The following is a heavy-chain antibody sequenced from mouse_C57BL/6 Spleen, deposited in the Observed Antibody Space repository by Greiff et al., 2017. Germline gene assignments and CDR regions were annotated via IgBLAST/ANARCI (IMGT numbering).Heavy chain of an antibody. CDR2: IYPGSGNT. V-gene: IGHV1-76*01. J-gene: IGHJ1*03. Sequence: QVQLQQSGAELVRPGASVKLSCKASGYTFTDYYINWVKQRPGQGLEWIARIYPGSGNTYYNEKFKGKATLTAEKSSSTAYMQLSSLTSEDSAVYVCARDSRTGYFDVWGTGTTVTVSS. CDR1: GYTFTDYY. D-gene: IGHD1-1*01. CDR3: ARDSRTGYFDV.